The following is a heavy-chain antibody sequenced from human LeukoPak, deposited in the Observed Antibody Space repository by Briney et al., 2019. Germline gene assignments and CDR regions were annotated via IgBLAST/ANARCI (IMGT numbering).Heavy chain of an antibody. CDR2: ISYDGSNK. Sequence: PGGSLRLSCAASGFTFSSYGMHCVRQAPGKGLEWVAVISYDGSNKYYADSVKGRFTISRDNSKNTLYLQMNSLRAEDTAMYYCAKSSDSSGYYSAEYFQHWGQGTLVTVSS. V-gene: IGHV3-30*18. CDR1: GFTFSSYG. J-gene: IGHJ1*01. D-gene: IGHD3-22*01. CDR3: AKSSDSSGYYSAEYFQH.